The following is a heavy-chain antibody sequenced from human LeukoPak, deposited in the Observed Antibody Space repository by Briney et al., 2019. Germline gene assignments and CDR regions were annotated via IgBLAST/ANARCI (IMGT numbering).Heavy chain of an antibody. D-gene: IGHD6-13*01. CDR3: ARVKVKQQLVRGYYYYYYMDV. Sequence: SETLSLTCTVSGDSISGSTYYWGWIRQPPGKGLEWIGSMYYSGSTYYKPSLKSRVTISVDKSKNQFSLKLSSVTAADTAVYYCARVKVKQQLVRGYYYYYYMDVWGKGTTVTVSS. CDR2: MYYSGST. CDR1: GDSISGSTYY. J-gene: IGHJ6*03. V-gene: IGHV4-39*07.